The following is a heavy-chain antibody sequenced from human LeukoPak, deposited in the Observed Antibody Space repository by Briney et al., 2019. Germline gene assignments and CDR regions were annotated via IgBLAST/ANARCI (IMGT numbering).Heavy chain of an antibody. Sequence: PSETLSLTCSVSGDSITGYYWGWIRQPPGKGLEWIGNIYYTGNTYYNSSLKSRVTISLDTSKNQFSLKLSSVTAADTAVYYCARLLRVGYCSTTTCNWFDPWGQGTLVTVSS. CDR1: GDSITGYY. J-gene: IGHJ5*02. V-gene: IGHV4-39*07. D-gene: IGHD2-2*03. CDR3: ARLLRVGYCSTTTCNWFDP. CDR2: IYYTGNT.